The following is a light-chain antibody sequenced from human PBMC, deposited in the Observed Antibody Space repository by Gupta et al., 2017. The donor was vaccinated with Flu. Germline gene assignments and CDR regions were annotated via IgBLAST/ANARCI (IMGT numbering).Light chain of an antibody. CDR1: QSIGTW. J-gene: IGKJ2*01. CDR2: KAS. V-gene: IGKV1-5*03. CDR3: QQYNSDPYT. Sequence: PSTLSASIGDRVTFTCRASQSIGTWLAWYQQKPGKAPKLLIYKASTLETGVPSRFSGRGSGTEFNLSISSLQPDDFATYHCQQYNSDPYTFGQGTXLEIK.